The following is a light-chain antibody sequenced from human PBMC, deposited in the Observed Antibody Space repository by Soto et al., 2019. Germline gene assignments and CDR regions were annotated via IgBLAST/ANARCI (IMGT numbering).Light chain of an antibody. CDR3: QQYGSSPWT. J-gene: IGKJ1*01. CDR1: QSVSSNY. Sequence: DIVLTQSPGTLSLSPGERATLSCRASQSVSSNYLAWYQQKPGQAPRPLIYAASSRATGIPDRFSGSGAGTDFTLTISRLEPEDFAVYYCQQYGSSPWTFGQGTKVEIK. V-gene: IGKV3-20*01. CDR2: AAS.